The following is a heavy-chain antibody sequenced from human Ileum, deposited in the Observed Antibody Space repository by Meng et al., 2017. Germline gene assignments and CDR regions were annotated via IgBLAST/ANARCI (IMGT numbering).Heavy chain of an antibody. CDR1: GYSFTRYG. CDR3: ARKFCSSTSCYIDWFDP. V-gene: IGHV1-18*01. CDR2: ISAYNGNT. J-gene: IGHJ5*02. D-gene: IGHD2-2*02. Sequence: QVQRVQAGAEVKKPGASVKFSCKASGYSFTRYGSSWVRQAPGQGLEWMGWISAYNGNTNYAQKLQGRVTMTTDTSTSTAYMELRSLRSDDTAVYYCARKFCSSTSCYIDWFDPWGQGTLVTVSS.